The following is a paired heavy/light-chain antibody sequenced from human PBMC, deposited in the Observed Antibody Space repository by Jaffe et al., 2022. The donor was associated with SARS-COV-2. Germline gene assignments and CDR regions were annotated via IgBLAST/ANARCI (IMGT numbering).Heavy chain of an antibody. CDR1: GGSISSSSYY. V-gene: IGHV4-39*01. CDR3: ARPRGGYCSSTSCYSDWYFDL. Sequence: QLQLQESGPGLVKPSETLSLTCTVSGGSISSSSYYWGWIRQPPGKGLEWIGSIYYSGSTYYNPSLKSRVTISVDTSKNQFSLKLSSVTAADTAVYYCARPRGGYCSSTSCYSDWYFDLWGRGTLVTVSS. CDR2: IYYSGST. D-gene: IGHD2-2*03. J-gene: IGHJ2*01.
Light chain of an antibody. J-gene: IGKJ4*01. CDR1: QSVSSSY. CDR3: QQYGTRPLT. V-gene: IGKV3-20*01. Sequence: EIVLTQSPGTLSLSPGERATLSCRASQSVSSSYLAWYQQKPGQAPRLLIYGASSRATGIPDRFSGSGSGTDFTLTISRLEPEDFAVYYCQQYGTRPLTFGGGTKVEIK. CDR2: GAS.